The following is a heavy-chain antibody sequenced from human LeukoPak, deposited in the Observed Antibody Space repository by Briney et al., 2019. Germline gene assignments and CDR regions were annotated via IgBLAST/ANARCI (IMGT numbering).Heavy chain of an antibody. CDR3: ARRATAGDYVGWFDP. V-gene: IGHV4-39*01. CDR2: TYYSGST. CDR1: GGPISSSSYY. Sequence: SETLSLTCTVSGGPISSSSYYWGWIRQPPGKGLEWMGSTYYSGSTYYNPSLKSRVTISVDTSKNQFPLKLSSVTAADTAVYYCARRATAGDYVGWFDPWGQGTLVTVSS. D-gene: IGHD4-17*01. J-gene: IGHJ5*02.